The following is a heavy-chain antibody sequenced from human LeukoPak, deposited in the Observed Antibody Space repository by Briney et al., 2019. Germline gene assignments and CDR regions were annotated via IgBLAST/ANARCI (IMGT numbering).Heavy chain of an antibody. D-gene: IGHD3-3*01. J-gene: IGHJ6*03. V-gene: IGHV1-69*05. CDR3: ARDGLEYDDFWRGSPVSYYIDV. CDR2: IIPIFRTT. CDR1: GGTFSSYA. Sequence: PVKICCKASGGTFSSYAISSVRQAPGQGLEWMGGIIPIFRTTNYVQKFQGRVTVTTDESTSTAYMELSSLRSEDTAVYYCARDGLEYDDFWRGSPVSYYIDVWGKGTTVTVSS.